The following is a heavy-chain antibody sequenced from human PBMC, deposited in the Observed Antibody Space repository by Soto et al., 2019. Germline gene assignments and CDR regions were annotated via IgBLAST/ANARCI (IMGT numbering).Heavy chain of an antibody. CDR3: ATDYDILTGYSDAFDI. CDR2: ISGSGGST. V-gene: IGHV3-23*01. J-gene: IGHJ3*02. D-gene: IGHD3-9*01. CDR1: GFTFSSYA. Sequence: GGSLRLSCAASGFTFSSYAMSWVRQAPRKGLEWVSAISGSGGSTYYADSVKGRFTISRDNSKNTLYLQMNSLRAEDTAVYYCATDYDILTGYSDAFDIWGQGTMVTVSS.